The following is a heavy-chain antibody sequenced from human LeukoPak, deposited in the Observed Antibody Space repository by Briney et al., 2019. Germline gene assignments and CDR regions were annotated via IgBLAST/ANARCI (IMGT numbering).Heavy chain of an antibody. CDR2: IYYSGST. CDR1: GGSISSYY. CDR3: ARGGSGWYNY. J-gene: IGHJ4*02. Sequence: SETLSLTCTVSGGSISSYYWSWIRQPPGKGLEWIGYIYYSGSTSYNPSLKSRVTISVDTSKNQFSLKLSSVTAADTAVYYCARGGSGWYNYWGQGTLVTVSS. V-gene: IGHV4-59*01. D-gene: IGHD6-19*01.